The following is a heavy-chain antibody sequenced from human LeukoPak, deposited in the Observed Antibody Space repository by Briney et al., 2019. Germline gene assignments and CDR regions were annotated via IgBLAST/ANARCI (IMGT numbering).Heavy chain of an antibody. CDR3: ARDGDAYNFDY. CDR2: IKGDSSDT. V-gene: IGHV3-74*01. CDR1: GFSISRYY. Sequence: GGSLRLSCVASGFSISRYYMHWVRQVPGKGLVWVSRIKGDSSDTIYADSVKGRFTISRDNAKNTVYLQMNSLGREDTAVYYCARDGDAYNFDYWGQGTLVTVSS. J-gene: IGHJ4*02. D-gene: IGHD5-24*01.